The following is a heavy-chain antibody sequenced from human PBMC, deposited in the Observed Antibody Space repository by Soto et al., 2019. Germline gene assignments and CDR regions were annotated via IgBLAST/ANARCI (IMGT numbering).Heavy chain of an antibody. CDR3: ARDLRLDPVADYGMDV. D-gene: IGHD2-15*01. V-gene: IGHV4-31*03. CDR1: GGSISSGGYY. J-gene: IGHJ6*02. CDR2: IYYSGST. Sequence: SETLSLTCTVSGGSISSGGYYWSWIRQHPGKGLEWIGYIYYSGSTYYNPSLKSRVTISVDTSKNQFSLKLSSVTAADTAVYYCARDLRLDPVADYGMDVWGQGTTVTVSS.